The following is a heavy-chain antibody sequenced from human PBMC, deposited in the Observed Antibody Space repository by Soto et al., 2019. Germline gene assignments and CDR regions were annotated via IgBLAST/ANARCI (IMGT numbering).Heavy chain of an antibody. Sequence: GGSLRLSCAASGFTFSSYSMNWVRQAPGKGLEWVSSISSSSSYIYYADSVKGRFTISRDNAKNSLYLQMNSLRAEDTAVYYCARDRTTVKGVPFDYWGQGTLVTVSS. D-gene: IGHD4-4*01. V-gene: IGHV3-21*01. CDR2: ISSSSSYI. J-gene: IGHJ4*02. CDR1: GFTFSSYS. CDR3: ARDRTTVKGVPFDY.